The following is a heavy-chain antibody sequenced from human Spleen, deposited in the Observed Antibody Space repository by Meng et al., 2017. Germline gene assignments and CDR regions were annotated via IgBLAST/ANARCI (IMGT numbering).Heavy chain of an antibody. CDR1: GGSISSGGYY. D-gene: IGHD1-26*01. CDR3: ARGPGGLGFDP. Sequence: QGQRQESGPGLVKPSQTLSLTGTVSGGSISSGGYYWSWIRQHPGKGLEWIGYIYYSGSTYYNPSLKSRVTISVDTSKNQFSLKLSSVTAADTAVYYCARGPGGLGFDPWGQGTLVTVSS. CDR2: IYYSGST. J-gene: IGHJ5*02. V-gene: IGHV4-31*03.